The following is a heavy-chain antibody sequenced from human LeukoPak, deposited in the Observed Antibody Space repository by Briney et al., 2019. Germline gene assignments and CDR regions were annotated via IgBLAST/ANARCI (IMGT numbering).Heavy chain of an antibody. V-gene: IGHV1-18*01. CDR2: ISAYNGNT. CDR1: GYAFTSYG. J-gene: IGHJ6*03. Sequence: GASVKVSCKASGYAFTSYGITWVRQAPGQGLEWMGWISAYNGNTNYAQKLQGRVTMTTDTSTCTAYLELRSLRSDDTAVYYCARGGGAAADYSYYYMDVWGKGTTVTVSS. CDR3: ARGGGAAADYSYYYMDV. D-gene: IGHD6-13*01.